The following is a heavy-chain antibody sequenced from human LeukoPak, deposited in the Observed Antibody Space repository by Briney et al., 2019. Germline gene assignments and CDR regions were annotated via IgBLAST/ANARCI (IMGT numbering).Heavy chain of an antibody. J-gene: IGHJ4*02. CDR2: IYYSGST. V-gene: IGHV4-59*08. CDR1: GGSISSYY. Sequence: SETLSLTCTVSGGSISSYYWSWIRQPPGKGLEWIGYIYYSGSTNYNPSLKSRVTISVDTSKNQFSLKLSSVTAADTAVYYCASPPGERRPFCYRGQGTLVTVSS. D-gene: IGHD3-10*01. CDR3: ASPPGERRPFCY.